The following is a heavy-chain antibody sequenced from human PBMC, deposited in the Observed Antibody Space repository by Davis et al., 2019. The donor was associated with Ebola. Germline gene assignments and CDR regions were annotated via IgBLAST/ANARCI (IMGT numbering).Heavy chain of an antibody. D-gene: IGHD4-17*01. CDR2: IYYSGST. V-gene: IGHV4-59*12. Sequence: MPSETLSLTCTVSGGSISSYYWSWIRQPPGKGLEWIGYIYYSGSTNYNPSFKSRVTISVDKSKNQSSLKLSSVTAADTAVYYCARGAWHGDIDYWGQGTLVTVSS. J-gene: IGHJ4*02. CDR3: ARGAWHGDIDY. CDR1: GGSISSYY.